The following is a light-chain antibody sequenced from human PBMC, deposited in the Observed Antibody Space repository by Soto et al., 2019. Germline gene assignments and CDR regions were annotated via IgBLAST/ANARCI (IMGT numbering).Light chain of an antibody. CDR3: QQYGNSPYT. CDR1: QSVSSSY. CDR2: GAS. J-gene: IGKJ2*01. V-gene: IGKV3-20*01. Sequence: EIVLTQSPGTLSLSPGERVTLSCRASQSVSSSYLAWYHQKPGQAPRLLIYGASSTATGIPDRFSGSGSGTVFTLTISRLEPEDLAVYYCQQYGNSPYTFGQGTKLEIK.